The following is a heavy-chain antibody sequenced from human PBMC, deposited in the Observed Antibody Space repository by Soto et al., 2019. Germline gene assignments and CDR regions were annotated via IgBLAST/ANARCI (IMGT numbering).Heavy chain of an antibody. Sequence: SETLSLTCTVSGGSISSSSYYWGWIRQPPGKGLEWIGSIYYSGSTYYNPSLKSRVTISVDTSKNQFSLKLSSVTAADTAVYYCARKAYDFWSGFYYYYYMDVWGKGTTVTVSS. CDR3: ARKAYDFWSGFYYYYYMDV. V-gene: IGHV4-39*01. D-gene: IGHD3-3*01. CDR1: GGSISSSSYY. CDR2: IYYSGST. J-gene: IGHJ6*03.